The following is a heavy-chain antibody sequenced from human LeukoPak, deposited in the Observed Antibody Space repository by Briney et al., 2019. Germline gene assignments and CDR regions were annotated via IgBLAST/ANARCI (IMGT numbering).Heavy chain of an antibody. J-gene: IGHJ5*02. V-gene: IGHV1-18*01. CDR1: GYTFTSYG. Sequence: GASVKVSCKASGYTFTSYGISWVRQAPGQGLEWMGWISAYNGNTNYAQKLQGRVTMTTDTSTSTAYMELRSLRSDDTAVYYCARVVDGSGSYWGLWFDPWGQGTLVTVSS. CDR2: ISAYNGNT. CDR3: ARVVDGSGSYWGLWFDP. D-gene: IGHD3-10*01.